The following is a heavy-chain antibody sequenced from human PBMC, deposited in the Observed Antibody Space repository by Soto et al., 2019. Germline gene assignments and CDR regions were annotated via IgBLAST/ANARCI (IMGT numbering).Heavy chain of an antibody. CDR1: GFSLSSSGVG. CDR3: AHRRGRGDGYRSFDD. CDR2: IYWDDDK. J-gene: IGHJ4*02. D-gene: IGHD5-12*01. Sequence: QITLKESGPTLVKPTQTLTLTCTFSGFSLSSSGVGVGWIRQPPGKALEYLALIYWDDDKRYSSSLKNRVSITKDTSKNQVVLTMTNMDPVDTATYFCAHRRGRGDGYRSFDDWGQGSQVTVSS. V-gene: IGHV2-5*02.